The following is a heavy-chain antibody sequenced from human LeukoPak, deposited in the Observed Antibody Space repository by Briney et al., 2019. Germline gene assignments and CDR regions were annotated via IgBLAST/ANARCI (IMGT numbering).Heavy chain of an antibody. CDR3: ARDRFDAFDI. D-gene: IGHD3-10*01. V-gene: IGHV4-59*01. CDR2: IYYSGNT. Sequence: SETLSLTCTVSGGSISSYYWSWIRQPPGKGLEWIGYIYYSGNTNYNPSLNSRVTISVDTSKNQFSLKLSSVTAADTAVYYCARDRFDAFDIWGQGTMVTVSS. CDR1: GGSISSYY. J-gene: IGHJ3*02.